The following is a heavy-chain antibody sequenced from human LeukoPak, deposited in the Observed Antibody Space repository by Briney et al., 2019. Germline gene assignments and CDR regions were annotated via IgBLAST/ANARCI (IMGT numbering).Heavy chain of an antibody. D-gene: IGHD1-26*01. CDR3: ARARAVWELLEH. Sequence: SETLSLTCTVSGGSISSYYWSWIRQPPGKGLEWIGYIYYSGSTNYNPSLKSRVTISVDTSKNQFSLKLSSVTAADTAVYYCARARAVWELLEHWGQGTLVTVSS. CDR2: IYYSGST. J-gene: IGHJ1*01. V-gene: IGHV4-59*01. CDR1: GGSISSYY.